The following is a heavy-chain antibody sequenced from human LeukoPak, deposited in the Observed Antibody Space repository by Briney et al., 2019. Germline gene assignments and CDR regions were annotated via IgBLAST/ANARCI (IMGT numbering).Heavy chain of an antibody. J-gene: IGHJ6*03. D-gene: IGHD6-6*01. Sequence: PGGSLRLPCAASGFPYSSYRMLWLRQSPGKGLVWVSRINSYGSSISYADSVKGRFTISRDNAKNTLYLQMNSLRGEDTAVYYCARARAHPLKYSTYYYYYMDVWGKGTTVTVSS. V-gene: IGHV3-74*01. CDR3: ARARAHPLKYSTYYYYYMDV. CDR2: INSYGSSI. CDR1: GFPYSSYR.